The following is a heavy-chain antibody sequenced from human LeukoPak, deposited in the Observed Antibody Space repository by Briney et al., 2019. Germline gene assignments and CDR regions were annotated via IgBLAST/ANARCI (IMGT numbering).Heavy chain of an antibody. CDR1: GFTFSSYG. Sequence: GGSLRLSCAASGFTFSSYGLHWVRQAPGKGLEGVAVISYDGSKKYYTDSVKGRFTISRDNSKNTLYLQMNSLRAEDTAVYYCAKDSGEQWLNNWFDPWGQGTLVTVSS. D-gene: IGHD6-19*01. V-gene: IGHV3-30*18. CDR2: ISYDGSKK. CDR3: AKDSGEQWLNNWFDP. J-gene: IGHJ5*02.